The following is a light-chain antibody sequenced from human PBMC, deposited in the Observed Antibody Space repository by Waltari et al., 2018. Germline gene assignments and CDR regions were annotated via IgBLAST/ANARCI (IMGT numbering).Light chain of an antibody. CDR3: CSYAGSVV. J-gene: IGLJ2*01. CDR1: SSDVGSYNL. V-gene: IGLV2-23*01. Sequence: QSALTQPASVSGSPGQPTTISCTGTSSDVGSYNLVSWYQQHRGKGPKHMIYEGSKRPSGVSNRFSGSKSGNTASLTISGLQAEDEADYYCCSYAGSVVFGGGTKLTVL. CDR2: EGS.